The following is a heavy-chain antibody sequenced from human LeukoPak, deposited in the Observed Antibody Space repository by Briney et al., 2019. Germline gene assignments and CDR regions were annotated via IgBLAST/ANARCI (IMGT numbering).Heavy chain of an antibody. CDR1: GGTFSSYA. D-gene: IGHD3-16*01. CDR3: AREKIGTGTVLGKDYYYMDV. CDR2: IIPIFGTA. J-gene: IGHJ6*03. V-gene: IGHV1-69*13. Sequence: LVKVSCKASGGTFSSYAISWVRQAPGQGLEWMGGIIPIFGTANYAQKFQGRVTITADESTSTAYMELSSLRSEDTAMYYCAREKIGTGTVLGKDYYYMDVWGKGTTVTVSS.